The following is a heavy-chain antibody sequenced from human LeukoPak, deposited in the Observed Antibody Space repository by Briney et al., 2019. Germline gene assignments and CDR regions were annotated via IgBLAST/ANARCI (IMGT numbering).Heavy chain of an antibody. Sequence: SETLSLTCTVSGGSISSYYWSWIRQPPGKGLEWIGRIYTSGSTNYNPSLKSRVTISLDTSKNQFSLKLSSVTAADTAVYYCARDRGVLSDYFDYWGQGTLVTVSS. D-gene: IGHD3-10*01. J-gene: IGHJ4*02. CDR1: GGSISSYY. CDR2: IYTSGST. V-gene: IGHV4-4*08. CDR3: ARDRGVLSDYFDY.